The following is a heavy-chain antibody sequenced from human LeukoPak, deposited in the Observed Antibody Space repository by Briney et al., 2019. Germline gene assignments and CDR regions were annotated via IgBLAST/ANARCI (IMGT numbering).Heavy chain of an antibody. V-gene: IGHV3-7*01. J-gene: IGHJ4*02. CDR2: IKQDGSDK. D-gene: IGHD6-19*01. CDR1: GFSFLNYW. CDR3: ARILDSAWGELGY. Sequence: GGSLRLSCVASGFSFLNYWMTWVRQGPGKGLEWVANIKQDGSDKYYADSVRGRFTISRDNAKNSVYLEMNRLRAEDTAVYYCARILDSAWGELGYWGQGTLVTVSS.